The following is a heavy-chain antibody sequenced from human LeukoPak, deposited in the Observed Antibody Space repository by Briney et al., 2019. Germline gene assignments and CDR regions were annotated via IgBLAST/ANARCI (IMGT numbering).Heavy chain of an antibody. CDR3: ARATHGVATMPVVSY. Sequence: GGSLRLSCAASGFTFSSYAMHWVRQAPGKGLEWVAVISYDGSNKYYADSVKGRFTISRDNSKNTLYLQMNSLRAEDTAVYYCARATHGVATMPVVSYWGQGTLVTVSS. CDR2: ISYDGSNK. V-gene: IGHV3-30-3*01. J-gene: IGHJ4*02. D-gene: IGHD5-12*01. CDR1: GFTFSSYA.